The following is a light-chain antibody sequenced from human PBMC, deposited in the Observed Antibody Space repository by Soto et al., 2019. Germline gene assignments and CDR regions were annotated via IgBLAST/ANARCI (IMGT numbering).Light chain of an antibody. Sequence: EIVMTQSPATLSVSPGERATLSCRASQSVSSNLVWYQQKPGQAPRLLIYGASTRATGVPARFSGSGSGTEFTLTISSLQSEDFAVYYCQQYNNWPRTFGQGTRLEMK. V-gene: IGKV3-15*01. CDR3: QQYNNWPRT. CDR2: GAS. J-gene: IGKJ5*01. CDR1: QSVSSN.